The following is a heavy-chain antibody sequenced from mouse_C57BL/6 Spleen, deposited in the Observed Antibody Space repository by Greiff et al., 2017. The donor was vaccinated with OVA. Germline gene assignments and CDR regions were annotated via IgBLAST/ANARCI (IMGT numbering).Heavy chain of an antibody. D-gene: IGHD2-2*01. Sequence: EVHLVESGGGLVKPGGSLKLSCAASGFTFSSYTMSWVRQTPEKRLEWVATISGGGGNTYYPDSVKGRITITRDNAKNTLYLQMSSLRSEDTALYYCARYGYDEGWFAYWGQGTLVTVSA. CDR3: ARYGYDEGWFAY. CDR1: GFTFSSYT. J-gene: IGHJ3*01. V-gene: IGHV5-9*01. CDR2: ISGGGGNT.